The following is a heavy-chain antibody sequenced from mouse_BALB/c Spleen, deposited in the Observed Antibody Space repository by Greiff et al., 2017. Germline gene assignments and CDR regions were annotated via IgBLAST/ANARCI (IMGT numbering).Heavy chain of an antibody. D-gene: IGHD1-1*01. CDR1: GFTFSSYA. CDR2: ISSGGST. J-gene: IGHJ2*01. CDR3: ARGDYYGSSPHYFDY. Sequence: EVQGVESGGGLVKPGGSLKLSCAASGFTFSSYAMSWVRQTPEKRLEWVASISSGGSTYYPDSVKGRFTISRDNARNILYLQMSSLRSEDTAMYYCARGDYYGSSPHYFDYWGQGTTLTVSS. V-gene: IGHV5-6-5*01.